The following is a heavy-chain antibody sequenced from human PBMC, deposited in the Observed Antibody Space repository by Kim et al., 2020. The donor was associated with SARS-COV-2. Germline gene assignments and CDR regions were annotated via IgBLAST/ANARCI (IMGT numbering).Heavy chain of an antibody. J-gene: IGHJ4*02. Sequence: KYSKRLQGRVTITRDTSANTAYMDLRSLTFEDTAIYYCARDMNPTVYDYWGQGTLVTVSS. V-gene: IGHV1-3*01. CDR3: ARDMNPTVYDY. D-gene: IGHD4-4*01.